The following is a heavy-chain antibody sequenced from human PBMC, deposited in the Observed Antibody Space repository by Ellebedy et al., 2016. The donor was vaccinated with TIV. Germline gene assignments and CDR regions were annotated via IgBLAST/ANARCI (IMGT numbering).Heavy chain of an antibody. CDR3: ARDRFVMATEFDY. V-gene: IGHV4-34*01. Sequence: SETLSLTXAVYGGSFSGYYWSWIRQPPGKGLEWIGEINHSGSTNYNPSLKSRVTISVDKSKNQFSLKLSSVTAADTAVYYCARDRFVMATEFDYWGQGTLVTVSS. D-gene: IGHD3-16*02. CDR1: GGSFSGYY. CDR2: INHSGST. J-gene: IGHJ4*02.